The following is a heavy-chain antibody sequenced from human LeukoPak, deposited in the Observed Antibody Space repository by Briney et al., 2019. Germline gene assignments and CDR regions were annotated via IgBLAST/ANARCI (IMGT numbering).Heavy chain of an antibody. CDR1: GGSFSGYY. Sequence: SETLSLTCAVYGGSFSGYYWSWIRQPPGKGLEWGGEINHRGSTNYNTSLKSRGTISQDTSKNHFSLRLRYVTAADTAVYYCARAPIAAAGREEKNFDDWGQGTLVTVSS. CDR2: INHRGST. CDR3: ARAPIAAAGREEKNFDD. J-gene: IGHJ4*02. D-gene: IGHD6-13*01. V-gene: IGHV4-34*01.